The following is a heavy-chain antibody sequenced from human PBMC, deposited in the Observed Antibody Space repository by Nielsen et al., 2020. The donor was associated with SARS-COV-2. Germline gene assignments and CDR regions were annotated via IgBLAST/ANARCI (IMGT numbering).Heavy chain of an antibody. CDR1: GGSFSGYY. CDR2: INHSGST. Sequence: SETLSLTCAVYGGSFSGYYWSWIRQPPGKGLEWIGEINHSGSTNYNPSLKSRVTISVDTSKNQFSLKLSSVTAADTAVYYCARDYYGMDVWGQGTTVTVSS. J-gene: IGHJ6*02. CDR3: ARDYYGMDV. V-gene: IGHV4-34*01.